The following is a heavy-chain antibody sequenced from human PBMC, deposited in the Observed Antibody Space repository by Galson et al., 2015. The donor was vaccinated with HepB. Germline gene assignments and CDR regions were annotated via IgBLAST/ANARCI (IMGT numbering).Heavy chain of an antibody. CDR1: GFTFSSYE. D-gene: IGHD6-19*01. CDR2: IISSGSII. V-gene: IGHV3-48*03. CDR3: VRDLGWGTAPLYFDS. Sequence: SLRLSCAASGFTFSSYEMNWVRQAPGKGLEWVSYIISSGSIIYYADSVKGRFTISRDNAKNSLYLQMNSLRAEDTAIYYCVRDLGWGTAPLYFDSWGQGTLVTVSS. J-gene: IGHJ4*02.